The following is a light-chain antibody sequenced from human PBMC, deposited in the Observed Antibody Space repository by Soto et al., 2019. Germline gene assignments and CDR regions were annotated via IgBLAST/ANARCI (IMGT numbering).Light chain of an antibody. V-gene: IGKV3-20*01. CDR3: QQYGSSPPSWT. CDR2: GAS. CDR1: QSVSSSY. J-gene: IGKJ1*01. Sequence: EIVLTQSPGTLSLSPGDRATLSCRASQSVSSSYLAWYQQKPGQAPRLLIYGASSRATGIPDRFSGSGSGTDFTLTISRLEPEGFAVYYCQQYGSSPPSWTFGQGTKVDIK.